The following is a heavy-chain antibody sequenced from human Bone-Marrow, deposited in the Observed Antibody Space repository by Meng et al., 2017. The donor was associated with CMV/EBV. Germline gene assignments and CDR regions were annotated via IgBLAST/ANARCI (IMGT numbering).Heavy chain of an antibody. CDR2: ISSSSSTI. J-gene: IGHJ4*02. CDR3: ARVVTIFGVVNDY. Sequence: GESLKISCAASGFTFSSYWMHWVRQAPGKGLEWVSYISSSSSTIYYADSVKGRFTISRDNAKNSLYLQMNSLRAEDTAVYYCARVVTIFGVVNDYWGQGTLVTVSS. CDR1: GFTFSSYW. V-gene: IGHV3-48*04. D-gene: IGHD3-3*01.